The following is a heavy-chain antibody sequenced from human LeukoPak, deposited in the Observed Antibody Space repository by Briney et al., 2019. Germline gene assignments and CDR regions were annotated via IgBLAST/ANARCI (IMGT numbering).Heavy chain of an antibody. D-gene: IGHD5-12*01. J-gene: IGHJ6*02. V-gene: IGHV3-11*01. CDR1: GFTFSDYY. CDR3: AREGIVATFYYYYGMDV. CDR2: ISSSGSTI. Sequence: GGSLRLSCAASGFTFSDYYMSWIRQAPGKGLEWVSYISSSGSTIYYADSVKGRFTSSRDNAKKSLYLQMNSLRAEDTAVYYCAREGIVATFYYYYGMDVWGQGTTVTVSS.